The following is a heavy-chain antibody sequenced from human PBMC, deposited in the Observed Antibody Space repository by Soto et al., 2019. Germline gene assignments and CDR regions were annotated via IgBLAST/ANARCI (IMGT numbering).Heavy chain of an antibody. Sequence: EASVKVSCKASGGTFSSYTISWVRQAPRQGLEWMGRIIPILGIANYAQKFQGRVTITADKSTSTAYMELSSLRSEDTAVYYCAREGTTIFGVVPEFSYFDYWGQGTLVTVSS. V-gene: IGHV1-69*04. CDR1: GGTFSSYT. J-gene: IGHJ4*02. CDR2: IIPILGIA. D-gene: IGHD3-3*01. CDR3: AREGTTIFGVVPEFSYFDY.